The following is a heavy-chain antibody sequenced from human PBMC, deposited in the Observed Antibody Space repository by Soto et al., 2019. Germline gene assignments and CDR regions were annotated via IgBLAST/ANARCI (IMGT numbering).Heavy chain of an antibody. CDR3: AKGTAGMVMSPLDY. CDR2: ISGSGGST. Sequence: EVQLLESGGGLVQPGGSLRLSCAASGFTFSSYAMSWVRQAPGKGLEWVSAISGSGGSTYYADSVKGRFTISRDNCKNTLYLQMNSLQAEATVVYYCAKGTAGMVMSPLDYWGQGTLVTVSS. J-gene: IGHJ4*02. CDR1: GFTFSSYA. V-gene: IGHV3-23*01. D-gene: IGHD5-18*01.